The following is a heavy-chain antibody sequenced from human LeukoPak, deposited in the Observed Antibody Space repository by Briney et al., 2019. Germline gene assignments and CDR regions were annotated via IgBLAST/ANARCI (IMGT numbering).Heavy chain of an antibody. J-gene: IGHJ4*02. CDR2: IYYSGNT. Sequence: SETLSLTCTVSGDSISSSNYYWGWIRQPPGKGLGWIGSIYYSGNTYYNPSLKSRVTISADTSKNQFSLKLSSVTAADTAVYYCANSGYDYTDYWGQGSLVTVSS. CDR1: GDSISSSNYY. CDR3: ANSGYDYTDY. D-gene: IGHD5-12*01. V-gene: IGHV4-39*07.